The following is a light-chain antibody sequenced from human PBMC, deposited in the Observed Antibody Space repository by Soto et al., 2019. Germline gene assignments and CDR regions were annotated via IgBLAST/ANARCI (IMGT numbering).Light chain of an antibody. V-gene: IGLV2-14*03. CDR2: DVS. CDR1: SSDVGGYNH. CDR3: SSYTASITVV. Sequence: QAASVSGSPGQSITISCTGTSSDVGGYNHVSWYQQHPGKAPKLMIYDVSNRPSGVSNRFSGSKSGITASLTISGLQAEDEADYYCSSYTASITVVFGGGTKLTVL. J-gene: IGLJ2*01.